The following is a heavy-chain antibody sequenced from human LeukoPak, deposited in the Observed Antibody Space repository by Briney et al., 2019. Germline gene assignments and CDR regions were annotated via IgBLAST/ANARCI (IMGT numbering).Heavy chain of an antibody. V-gene: IGHV5-51*01. D-gene: IGHD3-10*01. CDR2: IYPGDSDT. CDR1: GYSFTSYW. J-gene: IGHJ4*02. Sequence: GESLKISCKGSGYSFTSYWIGWVRQMPGKGLEWMGIIYPGDSDTIYSPSFQGQVTISADKSISTAYLQWSSLKASDTAMYYCATSTGYYYGSGPPDYWGQGTLVTVSS. CDR3: ATSTGYYYGSGPPDY.